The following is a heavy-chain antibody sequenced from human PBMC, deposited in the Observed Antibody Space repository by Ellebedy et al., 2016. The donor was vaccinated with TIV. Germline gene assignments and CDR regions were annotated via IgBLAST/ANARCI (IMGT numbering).Heavy chain of an antibody. D-gene: IGHD2/OR15-2a*01. CDR1: GFTFSIYA. J-gene: IGHJ4*02. Sequence: GESLKISCAASGFTFSIYAMNWVRQAPGKGLEWVGRIRSRSNGGTTDYAAPVKGRFTISRDISKNTLYLQMNSLRAEDTAVYYCAKENGELYFDDWGQGTLVTVSS. CDR3: AKENGELYFDD. CDR2: IRSRSNGGTT. V-gene: IGHV3-15*07.